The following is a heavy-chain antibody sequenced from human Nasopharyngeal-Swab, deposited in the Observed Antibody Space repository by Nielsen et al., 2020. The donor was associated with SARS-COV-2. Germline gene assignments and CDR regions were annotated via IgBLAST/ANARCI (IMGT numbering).Heavy chain of an antibody. V-gene: IGHV2-5*02. D-gene: IGHD3-22*01. CDR1: GFSLSTSGVG. Sequence: SGPTLVKPTQTLTLTCTFSGFSLSTSGVGVGWIRQPPGKALEWLALIYWDDDKRYSPSLKSRLTITEDTSKNQVVLTMTNMDPVDTATYYCAHMAYDSSGYYRWADAFDIWGQGTMVTVSS. CDR3: AHMAYDSSGYYRWADAFDI. CDR2: IYWDDDK. J-gene: IGHJ3*02.